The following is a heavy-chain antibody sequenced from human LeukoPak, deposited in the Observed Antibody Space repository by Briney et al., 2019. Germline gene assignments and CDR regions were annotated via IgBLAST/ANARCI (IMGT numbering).Heavy chain of an antibody. J-gene: IGHJ4*02. D-gene: IGHD3-10*02. CDR2: INLSGGST. V-gene: IGHV1-46*03. CDR3: AREVLGLRCWDY. CDR1: GYTFTSYG. Sequence: ASVKVSCKASGYTFTSYGISWVRQAPGQGLEWMGIINLSGGSTSYAQKFQGRVTMTRDTSTSTVYMELSSLRSEDTAVYYCAREVLGLRCWDYWGQGTLVTASS.